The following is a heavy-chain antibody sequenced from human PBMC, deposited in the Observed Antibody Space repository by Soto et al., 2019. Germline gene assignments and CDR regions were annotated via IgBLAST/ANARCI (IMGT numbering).Heavy chain of an antibody. CDR1: GDSYSISTYS. V-gene: IGHV4-30-2*01. Sequence: TSETLSLTSNMSGDSYSISTYSWSWIRQPPGKALXWIXXIXXSXVXXXNXXLASRVSISLDRSNNQCSLKLKSVTAAETAVYFCAGMPYTSGLRFDPWGPGTLVTVSS. J-gene: IGHJ5*02. CDR2: IXXSXVX. D-gene: IGHD6-19*01. CDR3: AGMPYTSGLRFDP.